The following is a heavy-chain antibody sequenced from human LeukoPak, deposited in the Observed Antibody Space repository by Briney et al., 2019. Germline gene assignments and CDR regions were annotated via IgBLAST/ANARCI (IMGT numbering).Heavy chain of an antibody. D-gene: IGHD2-2*01. J-gene: IGHJ4*02. V-gene: IGHV3-30*02. Sequence: GGSLRLSCAASGFTFSSYGMHWVRQAPGKGLEWVAFIRYDGSNKYYADSVKGRFTISRDNAKNSLYLQMNSLRAEDTALYYCSRYRYHLLYFDYWGQGTLVTVSS. CDR3: SRYRYHLLYFDY. CDR1: GFTFSSYG. CDR2: IRYDGSNK.